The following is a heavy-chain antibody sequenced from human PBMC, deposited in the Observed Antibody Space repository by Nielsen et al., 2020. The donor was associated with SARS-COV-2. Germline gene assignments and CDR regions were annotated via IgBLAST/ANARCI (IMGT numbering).Heavy chain of an antibody. J-gene: IGHJ4*02. D-gene: IGHD6-13*01. CDR2: ISWNSGNI. CDR3: AKDPSDGYSSSWYFDY. V-gene: IGHV3-9*01. CDR1: GFTFDDHA. Sequence: SLRLSCAASGFTFDDHAMHWVRQAPGKGLEWVSGISWNSGNIAYADSVKGRFTISRDNAKSSLYLQMNSLRAEDTALYYCAKDPSDGYSSSWYFDYWGQGTLVTVSS.